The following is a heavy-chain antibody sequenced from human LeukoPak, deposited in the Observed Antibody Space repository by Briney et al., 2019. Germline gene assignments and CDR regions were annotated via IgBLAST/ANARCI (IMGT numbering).Heavy chain of an antibody. J-gene: IGHJ3*02. D-gene: IGHD6-13*01. CDR1: GGSISSYY. V-gene: IGHV4-59*01. CDR3: ARVTHEQQLAWDAFDI. CDR2: IYYSGST. Sequence: SETLSLTCTASGGSISSYYWSWIRQPPGKGLEWIGYIYYSGSTNYNPSLKSRVTISVDTSKNQFSLKLSSVTAADTAVYYCARVTHEQQLAWDAFDIWGQGTMVTVSS.